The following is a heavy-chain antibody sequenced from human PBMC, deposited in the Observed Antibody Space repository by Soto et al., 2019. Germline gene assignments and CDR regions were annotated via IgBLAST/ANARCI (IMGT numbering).Heavy chain of an antibody. V-gene: IGHV1-46*01. J-gene: IGHJ6*02. CDR1: GYTFTSYY. Sequence: QVQLVQSGAEVKKPGASVKVSCKASGYTFTSYYMHWVRQAPGQGLEWMGIINPSGGSTSYAQKFQGGVTMTRDTSTSTVYMELSSLRSEDTAVYYCAFLGYYYYGMDVWGQGTTVTVSS. CDR2: INPSGGST. CDR3: AFLGYYYYGMDV. D-gene: IGHD1-26*01.